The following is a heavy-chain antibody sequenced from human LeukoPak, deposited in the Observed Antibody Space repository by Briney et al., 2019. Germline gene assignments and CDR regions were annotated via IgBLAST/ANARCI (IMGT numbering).Heavy chain of an antibody. CDR1: GFTVSTNY. V-gene: IGHV3-66*02. CDR3: ARGGSYFQFDC. J-gene: IGHJ4*02. CDR2: SYSGRST. D-gene: IGHD1-26*01. Sequence: GGSLRLSCVVTGFTVSTNYMTWVRQAPGQGLEWVSVSYSGRSTHYADSVKGRFTFSRDNSKNTLYLQMNSLRPEDTAVYFCARGGSYFQFDCWGQGTLVTVSS.